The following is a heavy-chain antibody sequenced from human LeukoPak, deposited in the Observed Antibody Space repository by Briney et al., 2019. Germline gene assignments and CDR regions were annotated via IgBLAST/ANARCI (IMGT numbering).Heavy chain of an antibody. V-gene: IGHV3-49*03. CDR2: IRSKAYGATT. Sequence: GRSLRLSCTASRFTFGDYAMSWFRQAPGKGLQWVGYIRSKAYGATTEYAASVKGRFTISRDDSKSIAYLQMNSLKTEDTAVYYCTREYYYHSSGFDYWGQGTLVTVSS. CDR3: TREYYYHSSGFDY. CDR1: RFTFGDYA. D-gene: IGHD3-22*01. J-gene: IGHJ4*02.